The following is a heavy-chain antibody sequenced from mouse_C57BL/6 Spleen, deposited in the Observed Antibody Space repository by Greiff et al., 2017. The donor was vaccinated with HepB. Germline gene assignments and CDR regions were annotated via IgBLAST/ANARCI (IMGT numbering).Heavy chain of an antibody. V-gene: IGHV2-6*01. CDR2: IWGVGST. CDR3: ASMQFAY. J-gene: IGHJ3*01. CDR1: GFSLTSYG. Sequence: VKLMESGPGLVAPSQSLSITCTVSGFSLTSYGVDWVRQSPGKGLEWLGVIWGVGSTNYNSAPKSRLSISKDNSKSQVFLKMNSLQTDDTAMYYCASMQFAYWGQGTLVTVSA. D-gene: IGHD6-5*01.